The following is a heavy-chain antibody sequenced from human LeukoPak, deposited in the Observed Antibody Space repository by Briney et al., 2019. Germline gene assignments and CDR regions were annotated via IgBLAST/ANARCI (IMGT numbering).Heavy chain of an antibody. CDR1: SGSVSSGSYY. Sequence: PSETLSLTCTVPSGSVSSGSYYWSWIRQPPGKGLEWIGYIYYGVNTNYNPSLKSRVTISADTSKNQFSLTLSSVTAADTAVYYCATRLRGENYFDYWGQGTLVTVSS. D-gene: IGHD4-17*01. CDR3: ATRLRGENYFDY. CDR2: IYYGVNT. V-gene: IGHV4-61*01. J-gene: IGHJ4*02.